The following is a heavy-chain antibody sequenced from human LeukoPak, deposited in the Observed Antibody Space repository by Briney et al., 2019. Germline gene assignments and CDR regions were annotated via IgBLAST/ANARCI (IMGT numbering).Heavy chain of an antibody. CDR1: GGTFSSYA. CDR3: ARVGPYYYGSGSYLIPPYWYFDL. D-gene: IGHD3-10*01. V-gene: IGHV1-69*13. CDR2: IIPIFGTA. J-gene: IGHJ2*01. Sequence: SVKVSYKASGGTFSSYAISWVRQAPGQGLEWMGGIIPIFGTANYAQKFQGRVTITADESTSTAYMELSSLRSEDTAVYYCARVGPYYYGSGSYLIPPYWYFDLWGRGTLVTVSS.